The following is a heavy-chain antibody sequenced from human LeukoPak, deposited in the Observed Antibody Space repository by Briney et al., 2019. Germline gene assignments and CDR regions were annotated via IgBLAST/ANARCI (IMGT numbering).Heavy chain of an antibody. J-gene: IGHJ4*02. CDR1: GYSFTGYY. D-gene: IGHD6-13*01. V-gene: IGHV1-2*02. CDR2: SSPYSGGT. CDR3: ASVLNSRNSSC. Sequence: ASVKVSCKASGYSFTGYYMHWVRQAPGQGLEWMGWSSPYSGGTRYAQNFQGRVTMTTDTTISTAYMELSSLRSDDTAIYYCASVLNSRNSSCWGQGTLVTVSS.